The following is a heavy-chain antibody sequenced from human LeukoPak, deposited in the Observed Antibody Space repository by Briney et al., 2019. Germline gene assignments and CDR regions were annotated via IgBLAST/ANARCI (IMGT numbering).Heavy chain of an antibody. CDR1: SGSLSGYS. D-gene: IGHD4-17*01. V-gene: IGHV4-34*01. CDR2: ISHSGVT. Sequence: SETLSLTCAVSSGSLSGYSWGGLRQPPGKGVEWVGEISHSGVTYYNASLKGRVTISLKKSESQFPLMLSSVTAADTAVYYCTRQSGTVTPIDYWSQGTLVTVSS. J-gene: IGHJ4*02. CDR3: TRQSGTVTPIDY.